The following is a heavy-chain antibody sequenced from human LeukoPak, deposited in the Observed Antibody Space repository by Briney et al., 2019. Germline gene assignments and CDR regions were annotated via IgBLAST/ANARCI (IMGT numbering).Heavy chain of an antibody. V-gene: IGHV3-48*03. Sequence: QPGGSLRLSCAASGFTFSGHEMNWVRQAPGKGLEWVSYISTSGSTTHYADSVKGRFTISRDSSEDTLFLQINSLRVEATAVYYCARDVYSSGSYHFDYWGQGTLVTVSS. J-gene: IGHJ4*02. CDR2: ISTSGSTT. CDR3: ARDVYSSGSYHFDY. D-gene: IGHD3-10*01. CDR1: GFTFSGHE.